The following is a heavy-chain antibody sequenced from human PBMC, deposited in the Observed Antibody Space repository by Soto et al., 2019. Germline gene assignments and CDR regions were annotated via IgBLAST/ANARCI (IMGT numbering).Heavy chain of an antibody. V-gene: IGHV1-2*02. CDR1: GYTFTGYY. CDR3: AREGRLWELLGPFDY. Sequence: QVQLVQSGAEVKKPGASVKVSCKASGYTFTGYYMHWVRQAPGQGLEWMGWINPNSGGTNYAQKFQGRVTMTRDTSISTAYMELSRVRSDDTAVYYCAREGRLWELLGPFDYWGQGTLVTVSS. CDR2: INPNSGGT. J-gene: IGHJ4*02. D-gene: IGHD1-26*01.